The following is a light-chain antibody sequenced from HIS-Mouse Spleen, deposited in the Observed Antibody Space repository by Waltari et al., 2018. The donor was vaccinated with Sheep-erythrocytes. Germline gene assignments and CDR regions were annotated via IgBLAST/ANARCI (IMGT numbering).Light chain of an antibody. Sequence: GQSITISCTGTSSDVGSYNLVSWYHQHPGKAPKLMIYEGSKRPSGVSNRFSGSKSGNTASLTISGLQAEDEADYYCCSYAGSSTPWVFGGGTKLTVL. CDR2: EGS. V-gene: IGLV2-23*01. CDR3: CSYAGSSTPWV. J-gene: IGLJ3*02. CDR1: SSDVGSYNL.